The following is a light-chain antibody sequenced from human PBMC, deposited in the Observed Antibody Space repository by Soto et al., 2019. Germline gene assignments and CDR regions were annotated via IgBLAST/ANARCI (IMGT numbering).Light chain of an antibody. CDR1: QSILYNFRNKNS. CDR3: QQYHNIPVT. Sequence: DIVMTQSQDSLAVSLGERASINCTSSQSILYNFRNKNSLAWYQQKPRQPPKLLIHWASTRESEIHDRFSGGGSGTDCPLTISILQAEDVAVYLGQQYHNIPVTFGGGTKVELK. V-gene: IGKV4-1*01. CDR2: WAS. J-gene: IGKJ4*01.